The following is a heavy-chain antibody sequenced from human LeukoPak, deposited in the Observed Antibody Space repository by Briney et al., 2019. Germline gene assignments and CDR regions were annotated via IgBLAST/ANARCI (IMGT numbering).Heavy chain of an antibody. V-gene: IGHV3-21*01. CDR1: GFTFSSYS. Sequence: KPGGSLRLSCAASGFTFSSYSMNWVRQAPGKGLEWVSSISSSSSYIYYADSVKGRFTISRDNAKNSLYLQMNSLRAEDTAVYYCARDRGSGSYPLDYWGQGTLVTVSS. CDR3: ARDRGSGSYPLDY. CDR2: ISSSSSYI. J-gene: IGHJ4*02. D-gene: IGHD1-26*01.